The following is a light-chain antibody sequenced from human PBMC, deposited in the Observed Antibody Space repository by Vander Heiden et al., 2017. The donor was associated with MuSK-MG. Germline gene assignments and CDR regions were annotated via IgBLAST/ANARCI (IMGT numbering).Light chain of an antibody. CDR3: QQSDTVPWT. CDR2: AAS. J-gene: IGKJ1*01. V-gene: IGKV1-39*01. CDR1: QSVSSF. Sequence: IQMTQSPSSLSASVGDRVTITCRASQSVSSFLNWYQQKPGKAPNLLIYAASTLQSGVPSRFSGSGSGTDFHLTINSPQPEDFAIYYCQQSDTVPWTFGQGTKVGI.